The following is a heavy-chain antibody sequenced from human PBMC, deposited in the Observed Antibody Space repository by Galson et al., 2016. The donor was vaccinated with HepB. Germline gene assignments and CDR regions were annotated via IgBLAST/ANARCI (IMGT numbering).Heavy chain of an antibody. V-gene: IGHV4-4*02. CDR1: GGSIRSTNW. D-gene: IGHD1-26*01. CDR3: ARIIESTTTSSYIRGWFDT. Sequence: SETLSLTCAVSGGSIRSTNWWTWVRQPPGKGLEWIGETYHTGSINYNPSLKSRVSISVDKSKNHFSLNLTSATAADTAVYYCARIIESTTTSSYIRGWFDTWGQGTLVTVSS. J-gene: IGHJ5*02. CDR2: TYHTGSI.